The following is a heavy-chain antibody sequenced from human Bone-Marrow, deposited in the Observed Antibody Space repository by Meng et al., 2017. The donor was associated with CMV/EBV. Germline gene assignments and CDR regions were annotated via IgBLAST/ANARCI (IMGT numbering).Heavy chain of an antibody. J-gene: IGHJ4*02. D-gene: IGHD1-26*01. CDR1: GFTFSSYV. CDR3: VKGSGRSRPYYFDY. V-gene: IGHV3-23*01. CDR2: ITAGSDAT. Sequence: GESLKISCAASGFTFSSYVMSWVRQAPGQGLEWVSAITAGSDATYYADSVKGRFTTSRDNFKNTLYLQMNSLRADDTAVFYCVKGSGRSRPYYFDYWGQGTLVTVSS.